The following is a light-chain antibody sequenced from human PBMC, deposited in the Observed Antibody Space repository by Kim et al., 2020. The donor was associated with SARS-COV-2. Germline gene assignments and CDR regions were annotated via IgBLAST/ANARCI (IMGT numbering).Light chain of an antibody. Sequence: ALEQTVRITCKGDSLRSYYASWYQQKPGQAPVLVIYGKNNRPSGIPDRFSGSSSGNTASLTITGAQAEDESDYYCNSRDSSGNHQVFGTGTKVTVL. CDR3: NSRDSSGNHQV. CDR1: SLRSYY. CDR2: GKN. J-gene: IGLJ1*01. V-gene: IGLV3-19*01.